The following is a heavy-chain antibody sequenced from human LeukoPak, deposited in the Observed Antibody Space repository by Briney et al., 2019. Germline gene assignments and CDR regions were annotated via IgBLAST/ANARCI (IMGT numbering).Heavy chain of an antibody. J-gene: IGHJ6*03. Sequence: GGSLRLSCAASGFTFDDYAMHWVRQAPGKGLEWVSGISWNSGSIGYADSVEGRFTISRDNAKNSLYLQMNSLRAEDTAVYYCAKDALRCTNGVCYTGDYYYYYYMDVWGKGTTVTVSS. V-gene: IGHV3-9*01. D-gene: IGHD2-8*01. CDR1: GFTFDDYA. CDR3: AKDALRCTNGVCYTGDYYYYYYMDV. CDR2: ISWNSGSI.